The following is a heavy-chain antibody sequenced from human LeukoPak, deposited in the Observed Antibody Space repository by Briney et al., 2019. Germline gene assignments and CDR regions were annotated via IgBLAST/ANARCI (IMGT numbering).Heavy chain of an antibody. CDR2: ISGSGGST. J-gene: IGHJ4*02. Sequence: GGSLRLSCAASGFTFSSYAMSWVRQAPGRGLEWVSAISGSGGSTYYADSVKGRFTISRDNSKNTLYLQMNSLRAEDTAVYYCAKGDGYVSYYFDYWGQGTLVTVSS. CDR1: GFTFSSYA. D-gene: IGHD3-16*01. V-gene: IGHV3-23*01. CDR3: AKGDGYVSYYFDY.